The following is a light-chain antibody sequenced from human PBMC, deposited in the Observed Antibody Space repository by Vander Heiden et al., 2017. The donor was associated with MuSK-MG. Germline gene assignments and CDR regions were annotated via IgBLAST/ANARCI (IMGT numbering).Light chain of an antibody. V-gene: IGKV1-5*03. CDR3: QQYDSSSDT. Sequence: DIQMTQSPSTLSASVGDRVTITCRASQSISSWLAWYQQKPGKAPKLLIYKASTLQSGVPSRFSGSGSGTESTLTISSLQPDDSATYYCQQYDSSSDTFGQGTKLEIK. CDR1: QSISSW. J-gene: IGKJ2*01. CDR2: KAS.